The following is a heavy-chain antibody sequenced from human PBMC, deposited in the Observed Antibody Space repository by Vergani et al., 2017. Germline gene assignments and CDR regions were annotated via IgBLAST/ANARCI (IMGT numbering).Heavy chain of an antibody. J-gene: IGHJ4*02. CDR3: ARGPYDYVWGSYRYGSLDY. Sequence: QVQLQQWGAGLLKPSETLSLTCAVYGGSFSGYYWSWIRHPPGKGLEWIGEINHSGSTNYNQSLKSRVTISVETTKNQFSLKLSYVTAADTAVYYCARGPYDYVWGSYRYGSLDYWGQGTLVTVSS. V-gene: IGHV4-34*01. D-gene: IGHD3-16*02. CDR1: GGSFSGYY. CDR2: INHSGST.